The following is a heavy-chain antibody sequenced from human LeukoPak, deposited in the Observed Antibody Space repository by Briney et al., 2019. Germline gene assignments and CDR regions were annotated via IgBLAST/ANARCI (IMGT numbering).Heavy chain of an antibody. D-gene: IGHD1-7*01. CDR2: IKEDGSEK. CDR3: ARTMNWNFPLGVDY. V-gene: IGHV3-7*01. CDR1: RFTFSSYW. J-gene: IGHJ4*02. Sequence: GGSLRLSCAASRFTFSSYWMSWVRQAPGKGLEWVAHIKEDGSEKYYVDSVKGRFTISRDNAKNSVFLQMNSLRAEDTAVYYCARTMNWNFPLGVDYWGQGTLVTVSS.